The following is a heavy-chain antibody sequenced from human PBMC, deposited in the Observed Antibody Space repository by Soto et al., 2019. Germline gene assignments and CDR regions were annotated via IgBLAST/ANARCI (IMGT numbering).Heavy chain of an antibody. Sequence: LSLTCAVYGGSFSGYYWSWIRQPPGKGLEWIGEINHSGSTNYNPSLKSRVTISVDTSKNQFSLKLSSVTAADTAVYYCATPGPYYYYGMDVWGQGTTVTV. CDR2: INHSGST. J-gene: IGHJ6*02. CDR1: GGSFSGYY. CDR3: ATPGPYYYYGMDV. V-gene: IGHV4-34*01. D-gene: IGHD2-15*01.